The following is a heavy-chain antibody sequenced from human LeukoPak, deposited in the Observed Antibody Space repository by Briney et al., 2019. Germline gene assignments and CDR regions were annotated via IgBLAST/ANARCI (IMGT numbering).Heavy chain of an antibody. Sequence: PGGSLRLSCGASGFTFSDLWMSWVRQAAGKGLEWVANIKEDGSEKYYVDSVTGRFTISRDNVKNSLHLQMNSLRVEDTAVYYCAQSGRSTFWYWGQGALVSVSS. V-gene: IGHV3-7*01. CDR1: GFTFSDLW. CDR2: IKEDGSEK. D-gene: IGHD2/OR15-2a*01. CDR3: AQSGRSTFWY. J-gene: IGHJ4*02.